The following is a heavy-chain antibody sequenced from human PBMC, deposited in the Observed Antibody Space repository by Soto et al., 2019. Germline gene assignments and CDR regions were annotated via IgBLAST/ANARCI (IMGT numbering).Heavy chain of an antibody. Sequence: QITLNESGPMLVKPRQTLTLTCTFSGFSLTTSGVGVGWIRQSPGKAPAWLALIYWDDDKRYSPSLKSRPTITTDPSKNQVVPTLADLDPADTGTYYCAHRVLRTVFGLVTTTAIYFDFWAQGTPVAVSS. D-gene: IGHD3-3*01. CDR2: IYWDDDK. J-gene: IGHJ4*02. CDR1: GFSLTTSGVG. CDR3: AHRVLRTVFGLVTTTAIYFDF. V-gene: IGHV2-5*02.